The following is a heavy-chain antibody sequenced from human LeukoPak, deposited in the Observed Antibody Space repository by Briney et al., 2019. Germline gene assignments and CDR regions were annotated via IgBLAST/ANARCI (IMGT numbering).Heavy chain of an antibody. Sequence: GGSLRLSCAASGFPFSNYKMNWVRQAPGKGLEWVSSITSSSGYIYYADSVKGRFTISRDNAKKSLFLHMNSLRADDTAVYSCAREVGSNGAFDYWGPGTLVTVSS. CDR1: GFPFSNYK. CDR2: ITSSSGYI. CDR3: AREVGSNGAFDY. V-gene: IGHV3-21*01. D-gene: IGHD1-26*01. J-gene: IGHJ4*02.